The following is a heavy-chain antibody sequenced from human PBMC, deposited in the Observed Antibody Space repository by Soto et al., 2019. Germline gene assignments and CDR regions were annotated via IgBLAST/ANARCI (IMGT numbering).Heavy chain of an antibody. CDR3: ARQQLCCYYDY. J-gene: IGHJ4*02. CDR2: IYYSGST. V-gene: IGHV4-39*01. Sequence: SETRSLTCTVSCGSISSSSYYWGWIRQPPGKGLEWIGCIYYSGSTYYNPSLKSRVTISVDTSKNQFSLKLSSVTAADTAVYYCARQQLCCYYDYWGLVIPVTVYS. D-gene: IGHD5-18*01. CDR1: CGSISSSSYY.